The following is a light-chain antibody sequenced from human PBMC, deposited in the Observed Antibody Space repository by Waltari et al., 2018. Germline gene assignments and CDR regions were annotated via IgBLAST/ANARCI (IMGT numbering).Light chain of an antibody. Sequence: QSALTQPASVSGSPGQSITISCTGTSSDVGSSNLFSWYQHHPGKAPKLMLYEGSKRPSGVSNRFSGSKSGNTASLTISGLQAEDEADYYCCSYAGSNTYVFGTGTKVTVL. V-gene: IGLV2-23*01. J-gene: IGLJ1*01. CDR2: EGS. CDR1: SSDVGSSNL. CDR3: CSYAGSNTYV.